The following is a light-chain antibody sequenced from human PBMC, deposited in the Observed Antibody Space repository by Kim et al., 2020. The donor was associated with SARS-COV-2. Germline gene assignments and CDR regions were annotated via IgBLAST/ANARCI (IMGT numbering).Light chain of an antibody. Sequence: SSELTQDPAVSVALGQTVRITCQGDSLRSYYATWYQQKPGQAPILVIYGKNNRPSGIPDRFYGSSTGNTASLTITGTHAGDEADYYCNSRDSNDNVVFGG. CDR1: SLRSYY. V-gene: IGLV3-19*01. J-gene: IGLJ2*01. CDR2: GKN. CDR3: NSRDSNDNVV.